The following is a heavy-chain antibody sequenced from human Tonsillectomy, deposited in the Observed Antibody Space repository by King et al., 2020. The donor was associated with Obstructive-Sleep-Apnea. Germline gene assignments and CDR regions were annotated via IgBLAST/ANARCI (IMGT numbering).Heavy chain of an antibody. Sequence: VQLVESGAEVKKTGESLTISCQGSGYSFTSYWIGWVRQMPGKGLEWMGIIYPGDSDTRYSPSFQGQVTISADKSINTAYLQWSSLKASDTARYYCARRGTMIRGVEHNWVDPWGQGTLVTVSA. CDR1: GYSFTSYW. V-gene: IGHV5-51*01. CDR3: ARRGTMIRGVEHNWVDP. J-gene: IGHJ5*02. D-gene: IGHD3-10*01. CDR2: IYPGDSDT.